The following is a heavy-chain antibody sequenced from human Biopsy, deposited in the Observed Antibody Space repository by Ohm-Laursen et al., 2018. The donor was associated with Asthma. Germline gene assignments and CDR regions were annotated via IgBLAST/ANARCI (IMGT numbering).Heavy chain of an antibody. CDR3: ARKAGSCISRTCYSLNF. Sequence: SSVKVSCKSLGGTFNTYVIGWVRQAPGQGLEWMGGINSVFGTTTYPQKFQDRVTITTDDSTSTVYMELSSLRSEDTAVYYCARKAGSCISRTCYSLNFWGQGTLVTVSS. CDR2: INSVFGTT. D-gene: IGHD2-2*01. V-gene: IGHV1-69*05. CDR1: GGTFNTYV. J-gene: IGHJ4*02.